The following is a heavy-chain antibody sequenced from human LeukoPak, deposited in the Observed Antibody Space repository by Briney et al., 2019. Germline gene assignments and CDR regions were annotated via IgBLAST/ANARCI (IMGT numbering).Heavy chain of an antibody. J-gene: IGHJ4*02. CDR3: ARTRTLYDPKEAYFDY. V-gene: IGHV4-59*01. CDR1: GDSMSYYY. Sequence: SETLSLTCTVSGDSMSYYYWSWIRQTPGKGLEWLGYMYYTGRTKYNPSLKSRVTFSLDMSKNQFSLKLDSVTAADTAVYYCARTRTLYDPKEAYFDYWGQGTLVTVSS. D-gene: IGHD3-22*01. CDR2: MYYTGRT.